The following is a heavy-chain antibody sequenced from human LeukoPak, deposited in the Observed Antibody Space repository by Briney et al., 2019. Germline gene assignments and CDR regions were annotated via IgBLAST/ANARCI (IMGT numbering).Heavy chain of an antibody. V-gene: IGHV3-21*04. CDR3: AKDLVPTVPEY. Sequence: TGGSLRLSCAASGFTFSSYSMNWVRQAPGKGLEWVSSISSSSSYIYYADSVKGRFTISRDNAKNSLYLQMNSLRAEDTAVYYCAKDLVPTVPEYWGQGTLVTVSS. J-gene: IGHJ4*02. CDR1: GFTFSSYS. CDR2: ISSSSSYI. D-gene: IGHD4-11*01.